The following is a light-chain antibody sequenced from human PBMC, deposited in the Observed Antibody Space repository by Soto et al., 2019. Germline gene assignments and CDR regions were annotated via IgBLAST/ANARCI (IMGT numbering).Light chain of an antibody. Sequence: QSVLTQPASVSGAPGQSITISCTGTSSDVGGYNYVSWYQHHPGKAPKLIIYDVSNRPSGVSIRFSASKSDNTASLTISGLQPEDEADYHCTSYKTNNPPQIVVRTGTKVPV. CDR2: DVS. J-gene: IGLJ1*01. V-gene: IGLV2-14*03. CDR3: TSYKTNNPPQIV. CDR1: SSDVGGYNY.